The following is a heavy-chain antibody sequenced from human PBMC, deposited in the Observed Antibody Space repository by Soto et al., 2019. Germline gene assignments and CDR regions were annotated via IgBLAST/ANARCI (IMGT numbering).Heavy chain of an antibody. CDR2: ISSSGSHV. J-gene: IGHJ4*02. D-gene: IGHD1-26*01. CDR1: GITFSRYY. CDR3: ARLDNSPDY. V-gene: IGHV3-21*01. Sequence: EVRLVESGGGLVKPGGSLRLSCAASGITFSRYYMNWIRQAPGKGLEWVASISSSGSHVFYADSARGRFTISRDNAENSAHLQGESLRADDWALCLSARLDNSPDYWIQVTLVTVSS.